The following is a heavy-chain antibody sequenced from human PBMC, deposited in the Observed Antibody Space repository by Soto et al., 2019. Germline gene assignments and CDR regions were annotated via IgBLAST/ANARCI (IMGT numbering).Heavy chain of an antibody. CDR3: ARWSDIVVVVAPTGFDP. CDR2: MNPNSGNT. J-gene: IGHJ5*02. V-gene: IGHV1-8*01. CDR1: GYTFTSYD. Sequence: ASVKVSCKASGYTFTSYDINWVRQATGQGLEWMGWMNPNSGNTGYAQKFQGRVTMTRNTSISTAYMELSSLRSEDTAVYYCARWSDIVVVVAPTGFDPWGQGTLVTVSS. D-gene: IGHD2-15*01.